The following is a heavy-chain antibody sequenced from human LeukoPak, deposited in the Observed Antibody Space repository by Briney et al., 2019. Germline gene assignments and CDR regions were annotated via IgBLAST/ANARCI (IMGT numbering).Heavy chain of an antibody. D-gene: IGHD3-16*01. CDR2: ISPSSSYI. CDR3: ARDLTGGEYFDS. V-gene: IGHV3-21*01. Sequence: GGSLRLSCATSGFTLSSFKMTWVRQAPGKGLEWVASISPSSSYISYADSLKGRVTVSRDNAKHSVFLQMSSLRAEDTAVYYCARDLTGGEYFDSWGQGTLVPVSS. J-gene: IGHJ4*02. CDR1: GFTLSSFK.